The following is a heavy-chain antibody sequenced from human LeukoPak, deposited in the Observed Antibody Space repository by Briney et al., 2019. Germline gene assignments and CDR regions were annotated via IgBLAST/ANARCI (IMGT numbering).Heavy chain of an antibody. CDR2: IKQDSSEK. CDR3: VQGWRDN. V-gene: IGHV3-7*01. Sequence: PGGSLRLSCAASGFSLSSYWMSWVRQAPGKGLEWVANIKQDSSEKYYVDSVKGRFTISRDNAKNSLYLQLNTLRPEDTAVYYCVQGWRDNWGQGTLVTVSS. J-gene: IGHJ4*02. CDR1: GFSLSSYW. D-gene: IGHD2-15*01.